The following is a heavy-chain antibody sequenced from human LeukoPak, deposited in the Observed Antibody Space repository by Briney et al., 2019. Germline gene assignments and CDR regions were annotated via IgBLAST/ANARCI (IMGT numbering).Heavy chain of an antibody. CDR1: GGSISSYY. Sequence: SETLSLTCTVSGGSISSYYWSWIRQPAGKGLEWIGRIYTSGSTNYNPSLKSRVTMSVDTSKNQFSLKLSSVTAADTAVYYCARYYYDSSGYRFDLWGRGTLVTVSS. D-gene: IGHD3-22*01. J-gene: IGHJ2*01. CDR3: ARYYYDSSGYRFDL. CDR2: IYTSGST. V-gene: IGHV4-4*07.